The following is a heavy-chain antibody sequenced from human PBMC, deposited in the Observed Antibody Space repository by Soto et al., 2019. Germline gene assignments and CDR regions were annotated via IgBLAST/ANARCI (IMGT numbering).Heavy chain of an antibody. CDR1: GGSISSSSYY. D-gene: IGHD2-15*01. CDR2: IYYSGST. Sequence: QLQLQESGPGLVKPSETLSLTCTVSGGSISSSSYYWGWIRQPPGKGLKWIGSIYYSGSTYYNPSLKSRVTISVDTSKNLFSLKLSSVTAADTAVYYCARLMVVAAPFSWGQGTLVPVSS. V-gene: IGHV4-39*01. CDR3: ARLMVVAAPFS. J-gene: IGHJ5*02.